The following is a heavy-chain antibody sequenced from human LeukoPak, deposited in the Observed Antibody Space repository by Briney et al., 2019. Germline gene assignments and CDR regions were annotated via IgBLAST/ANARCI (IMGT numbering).Heavy chain of an antibody. J-gene: IGHJ4*02. CDR1: GGSISSYY. CDR2: IYTSGST. V-gene: IGHV4-4*07. Sequence: SETLSLTCTVSGGSISSYYWSWIRQPAGKGLEWIGRIYTSGSTNYDPSLKSRVTMSVDTSKNQFSLKLSSVTAADTAVYYCARGSIAAAGNKLDFDYWGQGTLVTVSS. CDR3: ARGSIAAAGNKLDFDY. D-gene: IGHD6-13*01.